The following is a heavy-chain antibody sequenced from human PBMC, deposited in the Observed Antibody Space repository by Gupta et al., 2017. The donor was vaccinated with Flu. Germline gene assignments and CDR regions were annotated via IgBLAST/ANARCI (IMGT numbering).Heavy chain of an antibody. CDR2: IKYDGSET. J-gene: IGHJ4*02. D-gene: IGHD3-10*01. Sequence: WMTWARQGPGRGLEWVANIKYDGSETFYVDSVKGRFTISRDNAKNSLNLQMNSLRDEDTAVYYCARYDSGRHAGLDSWGQGALVTVSS. CDR3: ARYDSGRHAGLDS. V-gene: IGHV3-7*01. CDR1: W.